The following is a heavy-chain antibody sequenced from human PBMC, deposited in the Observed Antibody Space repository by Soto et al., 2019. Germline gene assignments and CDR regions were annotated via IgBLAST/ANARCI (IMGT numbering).Heavy chain of an antibody. D-gene: IGHD3-10*01. CDR1: GGSVSGGGYY. CDR3: ARGVTMVRGVIHTPYFDY. CDR2: IYYSGST. V-gene: IGHV4-31*03. J-gene: IGHJ4*02. Sequence: QVQLQESGPGLVKPSQTLSLTCTVSGGSVSGGGYYWSWISQHPGKGLEWIGYIYYSGSTYYNPSLKSRVTISVDTSKNQFSLKLSSVTAADTAVYYCARGVTMVRGVIHTPYFDYWGQGTLVTVSS.